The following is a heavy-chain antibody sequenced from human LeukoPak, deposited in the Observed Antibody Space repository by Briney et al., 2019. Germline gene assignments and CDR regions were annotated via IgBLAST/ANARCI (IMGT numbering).Heavy chain of an antibody. CDR1: GGTFISYA. Sequence: ASVKVSCKASGGTFISYAISWVRQAPGQGLEWMGGIIPIFGTANYAQKFQGRVTITADESTSTAYMELSSLRSEDTAVYYCARVLERRLDYYYGMDVWGQGTTVTVS. CDR2: IIPIFGTA. D-gene: IGHD1-1*01. V-gene: IGHV1-69*13. CDR3: ARVLERRLDYYYGMDV. J-gene: IGHJ6*02.